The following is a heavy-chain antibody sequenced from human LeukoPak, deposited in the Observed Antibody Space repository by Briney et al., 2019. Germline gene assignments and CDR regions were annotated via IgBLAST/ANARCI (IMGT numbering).Heavy chain of an antibody. J-gene: IGHJ4*02. CDR2: IYHSGNT. CDR1: GYSISSGYY. D-gene: IGHD3-10*01. V-gene: IGHV4-38-2*02. Sequence: PSETLSLTCTVSGYSISSGYYWGWIRQPPGKGLEWIGSIYHSGNTYYNPSLKSRVTISVDTSKNQFSLKLNSVTAADTAVYYCARVGMVRGVTLYFDHWGQGTLVTVSS. CDR3: ARVGMVRGVTLYFDH.